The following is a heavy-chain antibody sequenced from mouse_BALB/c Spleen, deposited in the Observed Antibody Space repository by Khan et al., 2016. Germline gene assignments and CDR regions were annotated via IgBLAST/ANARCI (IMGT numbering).Heavy chain of an antibody. CDR3: AREGLRRGFAY. Sequence: EVELVESGGGLVKPGGSLKLSCAASGFTFSDYYMYWVRQTPEKRLEWVATISDGGSYTYYPDSGKGRFTISRDNAKNNLYLQMSSLKSEDTTMYYCAREGLRRGFAYWGQGTLVTVFA. D-gene: IGHD2-4*01. V-gene: IGHV5-4*02. CDR1: GFTFSDYY. J-gene: IGHJ3*01. CDR2: ISDGGSYT.